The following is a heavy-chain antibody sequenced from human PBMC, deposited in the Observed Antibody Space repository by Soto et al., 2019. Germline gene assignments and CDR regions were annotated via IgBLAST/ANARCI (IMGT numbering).Heavy chain of an antibody. V-gene: IGHV1-69*12. CDR2: IIPIFGTA. D-gene: IGHD5-18*01. Sequence: QVQLVQSGAEVKKPGSSVKVSCKASGGSFTSNTFTWVRQAPGQGLEWMGGIIPIFGTANYAQKFQGRVTITADESTSTVYMALSSLRSEETAIYYCTGGVDSYGSGYWGQGTLVTVAS. CDR1: GGSFTSNT. J-gene: IGHJ4*02. CDR3: TGGVDSYGSGY.